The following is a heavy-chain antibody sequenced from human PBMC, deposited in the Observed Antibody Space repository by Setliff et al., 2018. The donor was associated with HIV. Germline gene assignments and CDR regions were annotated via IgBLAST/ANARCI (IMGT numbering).Heavy chain of an antibody. CDR3: ARGGRVAFGDYYYMDV. CDR2: SYYSGSA. J-gene: IGHJ6*03. CDR1: GGYISSGGYY. V-gene: IGHV4-31*01. D-gene: IGHD3-10*01. Sequence: SETLSLTCSVSGGYISSGGYYWSWIRQHPGKGLEWIGYSYYSGSANYNPSLKGLVTISVDTSKNQFSLKLSSVTAADTAVYYCARGGRVAFGDYYYMDVWGKGTTVTVSS.